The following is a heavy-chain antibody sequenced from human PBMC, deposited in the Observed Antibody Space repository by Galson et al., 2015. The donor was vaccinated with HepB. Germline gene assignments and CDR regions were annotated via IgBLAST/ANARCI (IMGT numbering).Heavy chain of an antibody. J-gene: IGHJ4*02. CDR3: VGSSCGGNCYSGADY. CDR1: GFTLSNFA. CDR2: ISGSGGST. D-gene: IGHD2-21*01. Sequence: SLRLSCAASGFTLSNFAMTWVRQAPGKGLEWVSSISGSGGSTNYAASVKGRFTVSRDNSKNTLSLQMNSLRAEDTAVYYCVGSSCGGNCYSGADYWGQGTLVTVSS. V-gene: IGHV3-23*01.